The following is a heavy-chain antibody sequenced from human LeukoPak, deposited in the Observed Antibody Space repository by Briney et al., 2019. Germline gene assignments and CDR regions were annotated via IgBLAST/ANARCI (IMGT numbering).Heavy chain of an antibody. V-gene: IGHV3-21*01. CDR2: ISSSSSYI. CDR1: GFTFSSYS. CDR3: ARDISRDIVVVPAAMRIDYGMDV. Sequence: PGGSLRLSCAASGFTFSSYSMNWVRQAPGKGLEWVSSISSSSSYIYYADSVKGRFTISRDNAKNSLYLQMNSLRAEDTAVYYCARDISRDIVVVPAAMRIDYGMDVWGPGTTVTVSS. J-gene: IGHJ6*02. D-gene: IGHD2-2*01.